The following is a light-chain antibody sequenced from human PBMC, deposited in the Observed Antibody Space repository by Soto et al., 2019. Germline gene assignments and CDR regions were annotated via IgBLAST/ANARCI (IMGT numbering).Light chain of an antibody. CDR3: LQDHAYPRT. V-gene: IGKV1-6*01. Sequence: AIQMTQSPTSLSASVGDRVIITCRASQDISKDLGWYQQKPGKAPKFLIYSATSTQSGVPSTFSGSGFGTDFTLTISSLQPEDFATYYCLQDHAYPRTFGQVARVDI. CDR1: QDISKD. CDR2: SAT. J-gene: IGKJ1*01.